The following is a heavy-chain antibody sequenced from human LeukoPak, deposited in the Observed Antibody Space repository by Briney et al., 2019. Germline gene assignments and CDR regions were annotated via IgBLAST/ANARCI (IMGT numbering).Heavy chain of an antibody. V-gene: IGHV3-11*01. D-gene: IGHD6-13*01. CDR1: GFTFSDYY. Sequence: GSLRLSCAASGFTFSDYYMSWIRQAPGKGLEWVSYISSSGSTIYYADSVKGRFTISRDNAKNSLYLQMNSLRAEDTAVYYCARSDRIAAAIDYWGQGTLVTVSS. CDR3: ARSDRIAAAIDY. CDR2: ISSSGSTI. J-gene: IGHJ4*02.